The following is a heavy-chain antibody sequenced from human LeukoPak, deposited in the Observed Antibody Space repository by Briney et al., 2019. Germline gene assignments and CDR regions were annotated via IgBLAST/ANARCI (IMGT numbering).Heavy chain of an antibody. J-gene: IGHJ5*02. CDR3: ATNSIQPLWFPALPVGFDP. CDR2: MNPNSGNT. V-gene: IGHV1-8*02. CDR1: GGTFSSYA. D-gene: IGHD3-10*01. Sequence: GASVKVSCKASGGTFSSYAINWVRQATGQGLEWMGWMNPNSGNTGYAQKFQGRVTMTRNTSISTAYMELSSLRSEDTAVYYCATNSIQPLWFPALPVGFDPWGQGTLVTVSS.